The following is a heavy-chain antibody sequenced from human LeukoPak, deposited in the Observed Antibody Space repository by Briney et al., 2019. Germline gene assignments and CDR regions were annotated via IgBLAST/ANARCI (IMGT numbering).Heavy chain of an antibody. CDR1: GYTFTTYY. D-gene: IGHD1-1*01. V-gene: IGHV1-46*01. CDR2: INPSGGGT. Sequence: GASVKVSCKASGYTFTTYYMHWVRQAPGQGLEWMGIINPSGGGTTYAQKFRGGVSMTGDTSTSTVYMELTSLISEDTAVYYCARSALSGTGYFDYWGQGTLVTVSS. CDR3: ARSALSGTGYFDY. J-gene: IGHJ4*02.